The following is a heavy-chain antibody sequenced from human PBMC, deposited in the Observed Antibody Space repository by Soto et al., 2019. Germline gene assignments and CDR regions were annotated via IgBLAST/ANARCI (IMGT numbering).Heavy chain of an antibody. J-gene: IGHJ6*02. CDR1: GFTFSSYG. Sequence: LRLSCAASGFTFSSYGMHWVRQAPGKGLEWVAVISYDGSNKYYADSVKGRFTISRDNSKNTLYLQMNSLRAEDTAVYYCAKDGAITIFGVVTGNYYGMDVWGQGTTVTVS. CDR2: ISYDGSNK. D-gene: IGHD3-3*01. CDR3: AKDGAITIFGVVTGNYYGMDV. V-gene: IGHV3-30*18.